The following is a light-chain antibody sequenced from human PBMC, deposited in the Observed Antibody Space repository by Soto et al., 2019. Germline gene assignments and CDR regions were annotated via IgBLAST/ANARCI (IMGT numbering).Light chain of an antibody. CDR2: EVI. Sequence: QSALTQPPSASGSPGQSVTISCTGTSSDIGYYKYVSWYQQHPGKAPKLIIYEVIKRPSGVPVRFSGSKSGNTASLTVSGLQAEDEADYYCSSYAGSNNLGVFGTGTKLTVL. CDR3: SSYAGSNNLGV. V-gene: IGLV2-8*01. J-gene: IGLJ1*01. CDR1: SSDIGYYKY.